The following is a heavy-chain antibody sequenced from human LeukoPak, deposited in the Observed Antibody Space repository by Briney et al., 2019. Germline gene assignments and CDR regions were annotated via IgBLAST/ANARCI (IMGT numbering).Heavy chain of an antibody. Sequence: PSETLSLTCAVYGGSFSSYYWSWIRQPPGKGLEWIGEINHSGSTNYNPSLKSRVTISVDTSKNQFSLKLSSVTAADTAVYYCARGLGYFRGGSCSNWGQGTLVTVSS. CDR2: INHSGST. CDR1: GGSFSSYY. V-gene: IGHV4-34*01. CDR3: ARGLGYFRGGSCSN. J-gene: IGHJ4*02. D-gene: IGHD2-15*01.